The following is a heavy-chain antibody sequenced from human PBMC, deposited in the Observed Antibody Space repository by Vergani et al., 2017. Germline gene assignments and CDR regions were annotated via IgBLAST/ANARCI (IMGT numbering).Heavy chain of an antibody. CDR1: GYTFNTSD. Sequence: QVQLVQSGAEVKKPGASVQVSCKSSGYTFNTSDINWVRQAPGQGLEWMGWMNPNSGNKGYAQKFQGRVTMARDTSITTAYIELNSLRFVDTAVYYCGRGQSGYCTGDMCYIHPWFESWGEGTLVTVSS. CDR2: MNPNSGNK. CDR3: GRGQSGYCTGDMCYIHPWFES. J-gene: IGHJ5*01. D-gene: IGHD2-8*02. V-gene: IGHV1-8*02.